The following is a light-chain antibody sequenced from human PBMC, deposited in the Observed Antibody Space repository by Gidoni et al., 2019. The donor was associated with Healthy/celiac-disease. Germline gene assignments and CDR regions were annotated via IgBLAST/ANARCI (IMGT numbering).Light chain of an antibody. CDR2: GAS. CDR3: QRFGN. CDR1: QSISSSQ. Sequence: ASQSISSSQLAWYQQKPGQAPRPLMYGASSRATGIPDRFSGSGSGTDFTLTISRLEPEDFAVYYYQRFGNFGGGTKVE. J-gene: IGKJ4*01. V-gene: IGKV3-20*01.